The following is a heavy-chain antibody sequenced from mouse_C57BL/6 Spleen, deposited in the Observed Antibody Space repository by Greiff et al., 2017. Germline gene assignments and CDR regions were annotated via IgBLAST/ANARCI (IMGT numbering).Heavy chain of an antibody. J-gene: IGHJ2*01. V-gene: IGHV1-61*01. CDR2: IYPSDSET. Sequence: QVQLQQSGAELVRPGSSVKLSCKASGYTFTSYWMDWVKQRPGQGLEWIGNIYPSDSETHYNQKFKDKATLTVDKSSSTAYMQLSSLTSEDSAVYYCAREGGTAQVYFDYWGQGTTLTVSS. CDR1: GYTFTSYW. CDR3: AREGGTAQVYFDY. D-gene: IGHD3-2*02.